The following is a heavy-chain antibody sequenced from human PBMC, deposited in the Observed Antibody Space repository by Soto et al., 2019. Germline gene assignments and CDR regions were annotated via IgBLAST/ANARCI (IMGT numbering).Heavy chain of an antibody. V-gene: IGHV3-7*03. Sequence: PGGSLRLSCAASAFTFSTYWMSWVRQAPGKGLEWVANIKQDGSEKYYVDSVKGRFTISRDNAKNSLYLQMSSLRAEDTAVYYCARGSTYYYDSSGYYIYYFDYWGQGTLVTVSS. J-gene: IGHJ4*02. CDR2: IKQDGSEK. CDR3: ARGSTYYYDSSGYYIYYFDY. CDR1: AFTFSTYW. D-gene: IGHD3-22*01.